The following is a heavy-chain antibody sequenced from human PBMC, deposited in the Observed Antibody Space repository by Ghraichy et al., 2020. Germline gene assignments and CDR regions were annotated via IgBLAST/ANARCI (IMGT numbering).Heavy chain of an antibody. CDR3: ARQASRGWLQWDYYFDY. Sequence: SETLPLTCTVSGGSISSYYWSWIRQPPGKGLEWIGYIYYSGSTNYNPSLKSRVTISVDTSKNQFSLKLSSVTAADTAVYYCARQASRGWLQWDYYFDYWGQGTLVTVSS. V-gene: IGHV4-59*08. CDR1: GGSISSYY. CDR2: IYYSGST. D-gene: IGHD5-24*01. J-gene: IGHJ4*02.